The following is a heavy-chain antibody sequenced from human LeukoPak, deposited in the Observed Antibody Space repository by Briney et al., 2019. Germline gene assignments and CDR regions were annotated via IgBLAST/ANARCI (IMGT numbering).Heavy chain of an antibody. CDR3: AREWYYDSGGTLSLDY. CDR2: IIPIFGTA. Sequence: ASVKVSCKASGGTFSSYAISWVRQAPGQGLEWMGRIIPIFGTANYAQKFQGRVTITTDESTSTAYMELSSLRSEDTAVYYCAREWYYDSGGTLSLDYWGQGTLVTVSS. CDR1: GGTFSSYA. D-gene: IGHD3-22*01. V-gene: IGHV1-69*05. J-gene: IGHJ4*02.